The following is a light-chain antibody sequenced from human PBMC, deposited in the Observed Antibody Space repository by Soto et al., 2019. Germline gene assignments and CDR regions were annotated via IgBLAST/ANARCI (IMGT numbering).Light chain of an antibody. Sequence: DIQMTQSPSTLSASVGDRVTITCRASQSISNWLAWYQQKPGKATKLLIYDASTLQSGVPSRFSGSGSGTEFTLTISSLQPDDFATYYCQQYDIYSRTFGQGTKVEIK. J-gene: IGKJ1*01. V-gene: IGKV1-5*01. CDR2: DAS. CDR1: QSISNW. CDR3: QQYDIYSRT.